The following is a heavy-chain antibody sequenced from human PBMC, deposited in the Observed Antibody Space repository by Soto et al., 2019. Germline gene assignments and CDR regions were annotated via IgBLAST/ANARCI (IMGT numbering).Heavy chain of an antibody. D-gene: IGHD2-21*01. CDR1: EFSITSFA. CDR2: ISGSADST. V-gene: IGHV3-23*01. J-gene: IGHJ4*02. CDR3: ARVPILCGGDCPLDY. Sequence: PCGSLRLSCAASEFSITSFAMNWVRQAPGKGLEWVSIISGSADSTFYADSVKGRFTISRDNSKSTLYLQINSLRAEDTAVYYCARVPILCGGDCPLDYWGQGTLVTVSS.